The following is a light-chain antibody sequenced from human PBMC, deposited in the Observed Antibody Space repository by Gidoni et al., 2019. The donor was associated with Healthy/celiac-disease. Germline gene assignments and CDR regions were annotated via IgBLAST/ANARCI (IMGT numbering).Light chain of an antibody. CDR3: QQYDNLPYT. Sequence: DSQMTQSPSSLSASVGDRVTITCQASQDISNYLNWYQQKPGKAPKLLIYEASNLETGVPSRFSGSGSGTDFTFTISSLQPEDIATYYCQQYDNLPYTFGQGTKLEIK. J-gene: IGKJ2*01. CDR1: QDISNY. V-gene: IGKV1-33*01. CDR2: EAS.